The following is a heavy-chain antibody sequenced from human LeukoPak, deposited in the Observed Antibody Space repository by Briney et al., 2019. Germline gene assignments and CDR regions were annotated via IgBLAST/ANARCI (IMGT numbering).Heavy chain of an antibody. CDR2: IYYSGST. J-gene: IGHJ4*02. CDR3: ARDSGITMIVVPFDY. Sequence: SETLSLTCTVSGGSISSSSYYWGWIPQPPGKGLEWIGSIYYSGSTYYNPSLKSRITISVDTPKNQFSLKLSSVTAADTAVYYCARDSGITMIVVPFDYWGQGTLVTVSS. V-gene: IGHV4-39*07. CDR1: GGSISSSSYY. D-gene: IGHD3-22*01.